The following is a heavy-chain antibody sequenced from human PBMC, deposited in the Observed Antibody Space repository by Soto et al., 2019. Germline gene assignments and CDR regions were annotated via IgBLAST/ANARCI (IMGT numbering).Heavy chain of an antibody. Sequence: GASVKVSCKASRDAFTGYYMHSPRQAPEQGLEWMGWTNPNSGGTNYAQKFQGRVTMTRDTSISTAYIELSRLRSDDTAMYYCARRPLRAHTSFGVAGEDGMDVWGQGTTVT. J-gene: IGHJ6*02. CDR2: TNPNSGGT. CDR3: ARRPLRAHTSFGVAGEDGMDV. CDR1: RDAFTGYY. D-gene: IGHD3-3*01. V-gene: IGHV1-2*02.